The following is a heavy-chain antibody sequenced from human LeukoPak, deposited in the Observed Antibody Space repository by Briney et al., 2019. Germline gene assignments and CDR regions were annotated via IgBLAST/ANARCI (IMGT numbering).Heavy chain of an antibody. V-gene: IGHV4-34*01. D-gene: IGHD1-14*01. J-gene: IGHJ4*02. CDR3: ARAPGRRYFDY. CDR1: GGSFSGYY. Sequence: PSETLSLTCAVYGGSFSGYYWSGIRQPPGEGLERSAEMNHSGSANYNPSLKSRVTISVDTSKSQFSLKLSSVTAADTAVYYCARAPGRRYFDYWGQGTLVTVSS. CDR2: MNHSGSA.